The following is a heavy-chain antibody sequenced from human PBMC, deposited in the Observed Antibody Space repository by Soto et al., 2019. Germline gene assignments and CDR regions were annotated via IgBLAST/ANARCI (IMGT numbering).Heavy chain of an antibody. CDR1: GGSFSGYY. CDR2: INHSGST. D-gene: IGHD2-15*01. Sequence: SETMSLTCAVYGGSFSGYYWSWIRQPPGKGLEWIGEINHSGSTNYNPSLKSRVTISVDTSKNQFSLKLSSVTAADTAVYYCARVGDHCSGGTCYSTSSWFDPWGQGTLVT. V-gene: IGHV4-34*01. J-gene: IGHJ5*02. CDR3: ARVGDHCSGGTCYSTSSWFDP.